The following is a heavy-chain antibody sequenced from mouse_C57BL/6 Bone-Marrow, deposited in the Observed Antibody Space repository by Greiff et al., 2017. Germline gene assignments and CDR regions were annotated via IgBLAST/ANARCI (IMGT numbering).Heavy chain of an antibody. CDR2: ISNGGGST. CDR3: ARQGYYKAYWYFDV. V-gene: IGHV5-12*01. D-gene: IGHD1-1*01. CDR1: GFTFSDYY. J-gene: IGHJ1*03. Sequence: DVKLVESGGGLVQPGGSLKLSCAASGFTFSDYYMYWVRQTPEKRLEWVAYISNGGGSTYYPDTVKGRFTISRDNAKNTLYLQMSRLKSEDTAMYYCARQGYYKAYWYFDVWGTGTTVTVSS.